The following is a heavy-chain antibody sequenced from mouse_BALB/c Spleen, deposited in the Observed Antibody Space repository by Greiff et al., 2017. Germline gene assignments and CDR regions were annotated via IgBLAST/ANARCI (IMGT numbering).Heavy chain of an antibody. V-gene: IGHV3-6*02. CDR1: GYSITSGYY. Sequence: EVQLQQSGPGLVKPSQSLSLTCSVTGYSITSGYYWNWIRQFPGNKLEWMGYISYDGSNNYNPSLKNRISITRDTSKNQFFLKLNSVTTEDTATYYCARDIGGYDGGFAYWGQGTLVTVSA. CDR3: ARDIGGYDGGFAY. CDR2: ISYDGSN. D-gene: IGHD2-2*01. J-gene: IGHJ3*01.